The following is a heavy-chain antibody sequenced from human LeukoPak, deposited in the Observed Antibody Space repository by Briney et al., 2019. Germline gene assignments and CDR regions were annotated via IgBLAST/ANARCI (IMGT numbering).Heavy chain of an antibody. CDR2: IHNTGST. J-gene: IGHJ4*02. CDR3: ARRRGGSSFTDY. V-gene: IGHV4-39*01. Sequence: SETLSLTCTVSDDSISSSSYYWGWIRQPPGKGLEGIGNIHNTGSTHYNPSLKRRVTISVDTSKNQFSLKLTSVTAADTAVYYCARRRGGSSFTDYWGQGTLVAVSS. D-gene: IGHD6-13*01. CDR1: DDSISSSSYY.